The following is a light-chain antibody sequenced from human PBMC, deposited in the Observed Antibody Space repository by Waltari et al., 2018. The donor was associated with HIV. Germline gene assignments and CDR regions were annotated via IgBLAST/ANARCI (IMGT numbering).Light chain of an antibody. V-gene: IGLV1-51*01. J-gene: IGLJ1*01. Sequence: QSVLTQPPSVSASPGQNVTISCSGGNAHSGGHFVSWYQNFPATAPTLLISDTTKPPSGIPGRFSACKSGTSASLAITALRTGDEGDYDCESWDGRLTAGLFGSGTNLIVL. CDR3: ESWDGRLTAGL. CDR2: DTT. CDR1: NAHSGGHF.